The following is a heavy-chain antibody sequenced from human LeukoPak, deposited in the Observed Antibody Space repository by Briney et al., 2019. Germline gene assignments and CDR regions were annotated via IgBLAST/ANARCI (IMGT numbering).Heavy chain of an antibody. CDR2: INPNSGAT. J-gene: IGHJ6*02. V-gene: IGHV1-2*06. CDR3: ARGGMDV. Sequence: GASVKVSCKASGYTFTGYYMHWVRQASGQGLEWMGRINPNSGATDYAQRFQGRVTMIWDTSISTAYMELSRLKFDDTAVYYCARGGMDVWGQGTTVTASS. CDR1: GYTFTGYY.